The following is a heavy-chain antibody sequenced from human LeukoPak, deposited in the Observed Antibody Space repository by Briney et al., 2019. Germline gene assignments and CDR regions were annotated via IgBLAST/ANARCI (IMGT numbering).Heavy chain of an antibody. J-gene: IGHJ3*02. V-gene: IGHV3-21*01. CDR1: GFTFSSYS. CDR2: ISSRGTYI. Sequence: PGGSLRLSCAASGFTFSSYSMNWVRQAPGKGLEWVSSISSRGTYIYYADSVKGRFTISRDSAKNSLYLQMNSLRAEDTAVYFCARAGNCGGDCYSGDAFDIWGQGTMVTVSS. D-gene: IGHD2-21*02. CDR3: ARAGNCGGDCYSGDAFDI.